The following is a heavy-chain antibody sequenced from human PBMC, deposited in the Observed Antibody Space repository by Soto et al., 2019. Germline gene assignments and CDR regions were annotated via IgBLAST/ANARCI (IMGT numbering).Heavy chain of an antibody. Sequence: GGSLRLSCAASGVIVINIFMTWVRQAPGKGLEWLSTISSDDNTYYADSVKGRFTISRDSPKNTLYLQMNSLRAEDTAVYHCARDILGGSYDFSHGGQGALVTVSS. J-gene: IGHJ1*01. CDR3: ARDILGGSYDFSH. CDR1: GVIVINIF. CDR2: ISSDDNT. D-gene: IGHD3-3*01. V-gene: IGHV3-66*01.